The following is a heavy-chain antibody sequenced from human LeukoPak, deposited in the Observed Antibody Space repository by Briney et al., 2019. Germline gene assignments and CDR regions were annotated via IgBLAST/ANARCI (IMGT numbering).Heavy chain of an antibody. D-gene: IGHD2/OR15-2a*01. Sequence: GVLRLSCVASGNYWMHWVRQAPGKGLVWVSHINSDGSWTSYADSVKGRFTISKDNAKNTVYLQMNSLRAEDTAVYYCVSFYETYWGRGTLVTVSS. CDR1: GNYW. CDR3: VSFYETY. CDR2: INSDGSWT. V-gene: IGHV3-74*01. J-gene: IGHJ4*02.